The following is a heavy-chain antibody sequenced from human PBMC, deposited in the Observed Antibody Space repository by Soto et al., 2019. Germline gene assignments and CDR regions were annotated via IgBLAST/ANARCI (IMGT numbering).Heavy chain of an antibody. CDR3: AKDLKYYYDSSGYYYCSYYCMDV. CDR2: ISGSGGGT. J-gene: IGHJ6*02. CDR1: GFTFSSYA. D-gene: IGHD3-22*01. V-gene: IGHV3-23*01. Sequence: GGSLRLSCAASGFTFSSYAMSWVRQAPGKGLEWVSAISGSGGGTYYADSVKGRYTISRDNSKNPLYLQINSLRDEDTAVYYCAKDLKYYYDSSGYYYCSYYCMDVWGQGTTVTVSS.